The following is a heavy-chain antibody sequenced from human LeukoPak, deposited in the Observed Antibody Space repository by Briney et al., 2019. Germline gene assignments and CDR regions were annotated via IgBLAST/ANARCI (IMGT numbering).Heavy chain of an antibody. CDR2: ISGSGGST. V-gene: IGHV3-23*01. D-gene: IGHD3-10*01. CDR1: GFTFSSYA. J-gene: IGHJ1*01. Sequence: QTGGSLRLSCAASGFTFSSYAMSWVRQAPGKGLEWVSAISGSGGSTYYADSVKGRFTISRDNSKNTLYLQMNSLRAEDTAVYYCAKDRVLDMSVTMGYFQHWGQGTLVTVSS. CDR3: AKDRVLDMSVTMGYFQH.